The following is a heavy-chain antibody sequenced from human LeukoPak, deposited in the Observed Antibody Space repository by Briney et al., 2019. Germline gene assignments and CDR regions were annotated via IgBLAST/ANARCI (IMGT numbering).Heavy chain of an antibody. D-gene: IGHD1-26*01. V-gene: IGHV4-38-2*02. CDR2: IYHSGNT. Sequence: SETLSLTCTVSNYSISSANYWGWIRQPPGKGLEWIGSIYHSGNTYYNPSLESRVTISVDTSKNQFSLKLSSVTAADTAVYYCAIILYGGGSYYFDYWGQGTLVTVSS. J-gene: IGHJ4*02. CDR3: AIILYGGGSYYFDY. CDR1: NYSISSANY.